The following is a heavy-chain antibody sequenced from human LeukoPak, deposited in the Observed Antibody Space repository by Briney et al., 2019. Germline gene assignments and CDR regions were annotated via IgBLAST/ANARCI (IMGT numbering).Heavy chain of an antibody. J-gene: IGHJ4*02. CDR1: GGSISGYY. Sequence: AETYALACTVSGGSISGYYWSWIGQPPGRGLEWIGYISYSGSTNYNPSLTSRVTISVDTSKNQFSLNLSSVTAADTAVYYCARFRGIGAAGRAYYFDLWGQG. D-gene: IGHD3-16*01. CDR3: ARFRGIGAAGRAYYFDL. CDR2: ISYSGST. V-gene: IGHV4-59*01.